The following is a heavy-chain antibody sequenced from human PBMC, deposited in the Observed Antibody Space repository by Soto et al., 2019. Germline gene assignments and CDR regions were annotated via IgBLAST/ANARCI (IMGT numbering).Heavy chain of an antibody. CDR1: GFTFSSYA. CDR3: AKGLQFYYYYGVDV. J-gene: IGHJ6*02. V-gene: IGHV3-23*01. CDR2: ISGSGGNT. Sequence: GGSLRLSCTASGFTFSSYAMSWVRQAPGKGLEWVSAISGSGGNTYYADSVKGRFTISRDNSKNTLYLQMNSLRAEDTAVYYCAKGLQFYYYYGVDVWGQGTTVTVSS.